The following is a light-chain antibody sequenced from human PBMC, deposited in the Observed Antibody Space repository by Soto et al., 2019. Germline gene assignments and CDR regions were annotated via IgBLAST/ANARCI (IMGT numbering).Light chain of an antibody. CDR2: KAS. V-gene: IGKV1-5*03. Sequence: DIQMTQSPSTLSASVGDRVTITCRASQSINNWLAWYQQKPGKVPKLLIYKASSLESGVPSRFSGGGSGTEFTLTISSLQPDDFATYYCQQYNSYLWTFGQGTKVEIK. CDR1: QSINNW. CDR3: QQYNSYLWT. J-gene: IGKJ1*01.